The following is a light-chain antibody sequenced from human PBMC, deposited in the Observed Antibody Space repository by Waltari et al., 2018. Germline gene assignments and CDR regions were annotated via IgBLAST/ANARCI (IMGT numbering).Light chain of an antibody. J-gene: IGLJ3*02. CDR2: STN. V-gene: IGLV8-61*01. CDR3: VLYMGSGIWV. CDR1: SGSVSTSPY. Sequence: QTVVTQETSFSVSPGGTVTLTCGLSSGSVSTSPYHNWYQQTPGQAPRTLIYSTNTRSSGVPDRFSGSILGNKAALTITGAQADDDSDYFCVLYMGSGIWVFGGGTKLTVL.